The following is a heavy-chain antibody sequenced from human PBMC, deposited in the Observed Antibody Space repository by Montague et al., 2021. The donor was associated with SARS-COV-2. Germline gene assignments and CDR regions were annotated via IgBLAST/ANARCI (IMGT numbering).Heavy chain of an antibody. CDR3: AGISMYSYGMYYYGMDV. D-gene: IGHD5-18*01. V-gene: IGHV4-59*01. CDR2: IYSSGST. Sequence: SETLSLTCTVSGGSISSYYWSWIRQPPGKGLEWIGYIYSSGSTNYNPSLKSRVTISVDTSKNQFSLKLSSVTAADTAVYYCAGISMYSYGMYYYGMDVWGQGTTVTVSS. CDR1: GGSISSYY. J-gene: IGHJ6*02.